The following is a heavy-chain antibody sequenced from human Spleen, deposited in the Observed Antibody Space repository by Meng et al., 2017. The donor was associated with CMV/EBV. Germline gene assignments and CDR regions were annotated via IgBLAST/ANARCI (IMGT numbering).Heavy chain of an antibody. CDR3: ARLAPYQLLKGGGWFDP. D-gene: IGHD2-2*01. V-gene: IGHV4-39*07. Sequence: GSLRLSCTASGVSLSSSSYYWGWIRQPPGKGLEWIGNIYYAGSTYYNPSLMSRVTISIDLSKNQFSLKLSSVTAADTAVYYCARLAPYQLLKGGGWFDPWGQGTLVTVSS. CDR2: IYYAGST. CDR1: GVSLSSSSYY. J-gene: IGHJ5*02.